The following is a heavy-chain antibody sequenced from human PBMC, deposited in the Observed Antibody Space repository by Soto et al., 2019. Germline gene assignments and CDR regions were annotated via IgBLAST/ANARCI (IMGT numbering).Heavy chain of an antibody. CDR3: ARMVRGSNIDYYHYIDA. CDR1: GYSFTSHG. V-gene: IGHV1-18*01. J-gene: IGHJ6*03. CDR2: ISGNSGDT. D-gene: IGHD3-10*01. Sequence: QVQLVQSGAEVKKPGASVKVSCKASGYSFTSHGISWVRQAPGQGLEWMGWISGNSGDTNYAQKLQGRVTVTTDTSTSTAYVELRSLRSEDTAVYYCARMVRGSNIDYYHYIDAWGKGTTVTVSS.